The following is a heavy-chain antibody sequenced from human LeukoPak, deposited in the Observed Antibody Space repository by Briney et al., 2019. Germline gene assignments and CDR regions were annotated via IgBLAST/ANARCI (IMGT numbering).Heavy chain of an antibody. CDR1: GGSISSYY. V-gene: IGHV4-59*08. J-gene: IGHJ4*02. Sequence: PSETLSLTCTVSGGSISSYYWSWIRQPPGKGLEWIGYIYYSGSTNYNPSLKSRVTISIDTSNNQFSLKLTSVTAADTAIFYCASGYFVHTFDFWGQGTLGTVSS. D-gene: IGHD2-2*03. CDR3: ASGYFVHTFDF. CDR2: IYYSGST.